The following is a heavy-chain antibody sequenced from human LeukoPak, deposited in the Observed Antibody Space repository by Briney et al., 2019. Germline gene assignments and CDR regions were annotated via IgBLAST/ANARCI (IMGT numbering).Heavy chain of an antibody. CDR1: GGTVSSCLYY. D-gene: IGHD1-26*01. CDR3: ARGSDDINVGY. J-gene: IGHJ4*02. CDR2: IHFTGTI. Sequence: SQTLSLTCTVSGGTVSSCLYYWTWIRQRPGKGLECIGFIHFTGTIYYNPSLASRVSISVDPSDVQFSLSLKSVTAADTAIYYCARGSDDINVGYWGQGKLVTVSS. V-gene: IGHV4-31*03.